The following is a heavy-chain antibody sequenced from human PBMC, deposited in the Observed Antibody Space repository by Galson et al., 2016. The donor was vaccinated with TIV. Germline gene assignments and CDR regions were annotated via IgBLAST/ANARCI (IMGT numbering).Heavy chain of an antibody. CDR1: GLTFSTYA. D-gene: IGHD3-16*01. CDR3: AKEEIGDGFDI. CDR2: ISSRGEYT. Sequence: LRLSCAASGLTFSTYAMTWVRQAPGKGLEWVSGISSRGEYTFYADSVKGRFTVSRDNSKKTLYLQMNSLRVEDTAVYYCAKEEIGDGFDIWGQGTMVTVSS. J-gene: IGHJ3*02. V-gene: IGHV3-23*01.